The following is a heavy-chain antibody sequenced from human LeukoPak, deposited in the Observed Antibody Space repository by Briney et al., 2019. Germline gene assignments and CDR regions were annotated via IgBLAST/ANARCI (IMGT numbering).Heavy chain of an antibody. V-gene: IGHV3-23*01. J-gene: IGHJ3*02. CDR3: AKEKSNTWPDSFDM. D-gene: IGHD4-11*01. Sequence: GGSLRLSCAPSGFTFNTYAMSWVRQAPGKRLEWVSAIGGGGSIFYADSVKGRFTISRDNSKSTLYLQMNSLRAEDTAVYYCAKEKSNTWPDSFDMWGQGTMVTVSS. CDR1: GFTFNTYA. CDR2: IGGGGSI.